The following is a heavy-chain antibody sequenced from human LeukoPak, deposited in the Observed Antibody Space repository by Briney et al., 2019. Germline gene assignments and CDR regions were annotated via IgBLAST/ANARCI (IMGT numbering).Heavy chain of an antibody. CDR1: GFTFSSYW. Sequence: PGGSLRLSCAASGFTFSSYWMSWVRQAPGKGLEWVANIKQDGSEKHCVDSVKGRFTISRDNAKNSLYLQMNSLRAEDTAVYFCSRAEYSPGYYSYDYYYMDVWGKGTTVTVSS. D-gene: IGHD6-6*01. V-gene: IGHV3-7*01. CDR3: SRAEYSPGYYSYDYYYMDV. J-gene: IGHJ6*03. CDR2: IKQDGSEK.